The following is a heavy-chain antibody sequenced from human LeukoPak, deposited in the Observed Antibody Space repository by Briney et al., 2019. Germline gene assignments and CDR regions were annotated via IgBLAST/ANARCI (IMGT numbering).Heavy chain of an antibody. J-gene: IGHJ4*02. V-gene: IGHV3-30*04. CDR1: GFTFSSYA. CDR3: AREAGIAAAGPLFDY. Sequence: PGGSLRLSRAASGFTFSSYAMHWVRQAPGKGLEWVAVISYDGSNKYYADSVKGRFTISRDNSKNTLYLQMNSLRAEDTAVYYCAREAGIAAAGPLFDYWGQGTLVTVSS. CDR2: ISYDGSNK. D-gene: IGHD6-13*01.